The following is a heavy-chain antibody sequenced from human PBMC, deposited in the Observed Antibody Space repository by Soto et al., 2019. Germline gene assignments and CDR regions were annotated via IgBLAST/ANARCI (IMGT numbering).Heavy chain of an antibody. J-gene: IGHJ2*01. Sequence: EVQLVESGGGLVQPGGSLRLSCEASGFSFSAYWMSWVRQAPGKGLEWVANIKQDGSEQYYVDSVKGRFTISRNNAKNSLYLQMNSLRAEDTAVFYCARDIDVWGRGTLVTVSS. V-gene: IGHV3-7*01. CDR3: ARDIDV. CDR2: IKQDGSEQ. CDR1: GFSFSAYW.